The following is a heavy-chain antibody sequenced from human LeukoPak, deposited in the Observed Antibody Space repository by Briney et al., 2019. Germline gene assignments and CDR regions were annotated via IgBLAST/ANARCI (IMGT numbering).Heavy chain of an antibody. CDR3: ARVGGYCSANSCSRIDY. J-gene: IGHJ4*01. V-gene: IGHV1-2*02. D-gene: IGHD2-15*01. Sequence: ASVKVSCKASGYTFTGYYMHWVRQAPGQGLKWMGWINPNSGGTNYAQKFQGRVTMTRDTSISTAYMELTSLRSDDTAVYYCARVGGYCSANSCSRIDYWGHGTLVTVSS. CDR1: GYTFTGYY. CDR2: INPNSGGT.